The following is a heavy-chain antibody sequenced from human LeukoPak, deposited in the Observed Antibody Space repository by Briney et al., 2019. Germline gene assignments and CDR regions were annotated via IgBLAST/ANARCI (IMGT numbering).Heavy chain of an antibody. CDR1: GFTFSSYG. Sequence: GGSLRLSCAASGFTFSSYGMHWVRQAPGKGLEWVAVISYDGSNKYYGDSVKGRFTISRDNSKNTLYLQMNSLRAEDTAVYYCAKDHAGDSMDWGQGTLVTVSS. D-gene: IGHD4-17*01. J-gene: IGHJ4*02. CDR3: AKDHAGDSMD. V-gene: IGHV3-30*18. CDR2: ISYDGSNK.